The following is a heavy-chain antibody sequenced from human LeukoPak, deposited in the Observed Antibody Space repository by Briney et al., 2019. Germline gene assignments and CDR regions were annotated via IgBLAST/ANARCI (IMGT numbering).Heavy chain of an antibody. V-gene: IGHV3-66*01. CDR3: ARASRSLDGMDV. CDR2: VYGGDTT. CDR1: GFTVSSNY. J-gene: IGHJ6*02. Sequence: GGSLRLSCAASGFTVSSNYMTWVRQAPGKGLEWVSVVYGGDTTYYADSVKGRFTISRENAKNSLYLQMNSLRAGDTAVYYCARASRSLDGMDVWGQGTTVTVSS.